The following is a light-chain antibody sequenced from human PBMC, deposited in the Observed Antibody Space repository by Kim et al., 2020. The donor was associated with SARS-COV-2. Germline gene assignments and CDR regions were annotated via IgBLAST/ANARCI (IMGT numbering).Light chain of an antibody. J-gene: IGKJ5*01. CDR3: QQYYSSSFA. V-gene: IGKV1-8*01. Sequence: SASTGDRVTITCRASQNIKSYLAWYQQKPGKAPKLLIYAASTLQNGVPSRFSGSGSGTDFSLTISCLQSDDFATYFCQQYYSSSFAFGQGTRLEI. CDR2: AAS. CDR1: QNIKSY.